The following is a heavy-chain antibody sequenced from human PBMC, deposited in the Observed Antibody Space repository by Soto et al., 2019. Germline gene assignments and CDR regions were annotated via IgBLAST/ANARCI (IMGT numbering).Heavy chain of an antibody. CDR1: GGSFSGYY. CDR3: ARGERYYGDYAVRY. V-gene: IGHV4-34*01. CDR2: INHSGST. J-gene: IGHJ4*02. D-gene: IGHD4-17*01. Sequence: SETLSLTCAVYGGSFSGYYWSWIRQPPGKGLEWIGEINHSGSTNYNPSLKSRVTISVDTSKNQFSLKLSSVTAADTAVYYCARGERYYGDYAVRYWGQGTLVTVSS.